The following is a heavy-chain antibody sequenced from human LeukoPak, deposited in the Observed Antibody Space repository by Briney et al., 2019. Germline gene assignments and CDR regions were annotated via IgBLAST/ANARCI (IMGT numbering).Heavy chain of an antibody. V-gene: IGHV4-39*01. CDR1: GGSISSSCYY. CDR3: ARQLGAYSYPFDI. J-gene: IGHJ3*02. Sequence: SETLSLTCTVSGGSISSSCYYWGWIRQPPGNGLEWIASIYYSGTTLYNPSLTSRVTISVGTSKNQFSLRLNSVTAADTAVYYCARQLGAYSYPFDIWGQGTKVTVSS. CDR2: IYYSGTT. D-gene: IGHD3-16*01.